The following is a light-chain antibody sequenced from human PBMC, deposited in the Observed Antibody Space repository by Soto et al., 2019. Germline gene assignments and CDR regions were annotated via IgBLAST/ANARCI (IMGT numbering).Light chain of an antibody. V-gene: IGKV3D-20*02. CDR3: QQRSNWPWT. J-gene: IGKJ1*01. CDR2: GAS. CDR1: QSFSINI. Sequence: EIVLTQSPGTLSLSPGERATLSCRASQSFSINILAWYQQKPGQAPRLLVYGASNRAPGVPDRFSASGSGTDFSLTINRLEPEDFAVYFCQQRSNWPWTFGQGTKVEIK.